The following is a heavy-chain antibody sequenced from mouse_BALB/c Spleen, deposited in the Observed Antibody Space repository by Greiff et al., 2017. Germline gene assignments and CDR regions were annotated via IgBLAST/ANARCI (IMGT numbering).Heavy chain of an antibody. D-gene: IGHD1-2*01. V-gene: IGHV1-9*01. CDR2: ILPGSGST. CDR3: AREGRTATLGPWFAY. Sequence: QVQLQQSGAELMKPGASVKISCKATGYTFSSYWIEWVKQRPGHGLEWIGEILPGSGSTNYNEKFKGKATFTADTSSNTAYMQRSSLTSEDSAVYYCAREGRTATLGPWFAYWGQGTLVTVSA. J-gene: IGHJ3*01. CDR1: GYTFSSYW.